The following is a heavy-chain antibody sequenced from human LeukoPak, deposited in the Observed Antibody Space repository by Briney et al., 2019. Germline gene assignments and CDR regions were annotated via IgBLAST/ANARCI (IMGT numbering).Heavy chain of an antibody. D-gene: IGHD2-2*01. J-gene: IGHJ6*02. CDR3: ARYCTSTSCADSSYYGMDV. V-gene: IGHV3-33*01. CDR1: GFAFNTYG. CDR2: IWIDGDKT. Sequence: GGSLRLSCAASGFAFNTYGIHWVRQAPGKGLEWLALIWIDGDKTYYADSVKGRFTISRDNSKNTLYLQMTSLRAEDSAVYYCARYCTSTSCADSSYYGMDVWGQGTTVTVSS.